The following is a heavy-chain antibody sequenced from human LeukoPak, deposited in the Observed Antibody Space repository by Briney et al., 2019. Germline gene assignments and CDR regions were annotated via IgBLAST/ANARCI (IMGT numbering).Heavy chain of an antibody. Sequence: GGSLRLSCAASGFTFSSYGVHWVRQAPGKGLEWVAFIRYDGSNKCYADSVKGRFTISRDNSKNTLYLQMNSLRAEDTAVYYCEVVVPVYWGQGTLVTVSS. CDR3: EVVVPVY. J-gene: IGHJ4*02. D-gene: IGHD2-2*01. V-gene: IGHV3-30*02. CDR1: GFTFSSYG. CDR2: IRYDGSNK.